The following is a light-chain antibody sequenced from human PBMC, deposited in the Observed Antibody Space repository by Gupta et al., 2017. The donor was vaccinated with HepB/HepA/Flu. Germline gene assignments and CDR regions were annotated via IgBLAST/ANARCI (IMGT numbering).Light chain of an antibody. CDR2: GAS. V-gene: IGKV3-20*01. CDR1: QSVSSSY. CDR3: QQYCSSYT. J-gene: IGKJ2*01. Sequence: EIVLTQSPGTLSLSPGERATLSCRPSQSVSSSYLAWYQQKPGQAPRLIIYGASSRATGNPDRFSGSGDETDFTLTSSRREHEDFAVYYWQQYCSSYTFGQGTKLEIK.